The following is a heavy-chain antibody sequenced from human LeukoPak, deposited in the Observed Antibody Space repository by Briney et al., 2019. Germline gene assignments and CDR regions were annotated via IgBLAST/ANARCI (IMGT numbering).Heavy chain of an antibody. CDR2: IYTDGGT. D-gene: IGHD2-15*01. J-gene: IGHJ4*02. CDR3: TIGSSSGSLAY. Sequence: SGTLSLTCTVSGASVNDNYWSWSRQPAGKTLEWIGRIYTDGGTNYNPSLKSRVAISVDTSTNQLSLFLRSVTAADTAIYYCTIGSSSGSLAYWGQGTLVTVSS. V-gene: IGHV4-4*07. CDR1: GASVNDNY.